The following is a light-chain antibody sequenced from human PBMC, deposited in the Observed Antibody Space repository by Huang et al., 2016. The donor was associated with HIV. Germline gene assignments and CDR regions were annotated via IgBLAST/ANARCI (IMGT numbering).Light chain of an antibody. Sequence: EVVMTQSPATLSVSPGKRVTLSCRASQSISSNLAGYQQKPGQAPRLLIYGASTRATGIPARFSGSGSGTEFTLTISSLQSEDFALYYCQQYNNWPPWTFGQGTRVEIK. CDR1: QSISSN. CDR2: GAS. V-gene: IGKV3-15*01. J-gene: IGKJ1*01. CDR3: QQYNNWPPWT.